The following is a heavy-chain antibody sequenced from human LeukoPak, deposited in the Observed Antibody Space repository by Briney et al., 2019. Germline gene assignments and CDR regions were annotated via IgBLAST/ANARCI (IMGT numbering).Heavy chain of an antibody. CDR1: GGSIGSSSYY. J-gene: IGHJ4*02. CDR2: IYYSGST. D-gene: IGHD4-11*01. CDR3: VGLHDYSNYVTESYFDY. V-gene: IGHV4-39*07. Sequence: PSETLSFTCTVSGGSIGSSSYYWGWIRQPPGKGLEWIGSIYYSGSTYYNPSLKSRVTISVDTSKNQFSLKLSSVTAADTAVYYCVGLHDYSNYVTESYFDYWGQGTLVTVSS.